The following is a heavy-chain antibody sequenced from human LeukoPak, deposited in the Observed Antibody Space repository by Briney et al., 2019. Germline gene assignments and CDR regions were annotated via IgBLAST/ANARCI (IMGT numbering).Heavy chain of an antibody. CDR1: GDSISTSDFY. CDR2: IYFSGNS. D-gene: IGHD4-17*01. J-gene: IGHJ5*02. Sequence: SETLSLTCTVSGDSISTSDFYWGWIRQPPGKGLEWIGSIYFSGNSYYNPSLKSRLTVSVDTSKNQFYLNLRSVTAADTAAYYCARDIRGSGDYKWSDPGGQGTLVTVSS. V-gene: IGHV4-39*07. CDR3: ARDIRGSGDYKWSDP.